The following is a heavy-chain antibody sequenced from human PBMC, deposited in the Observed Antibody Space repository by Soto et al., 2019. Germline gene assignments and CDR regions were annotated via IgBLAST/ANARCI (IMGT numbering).Heavy chain of an antibody. V-gene: IGHV3-66*01. CDR1: GFTVSRNY. CDR3: ARGTTGTTGDAFDI. CDR2: IYSGGST. Sequence: PGGSLRLSCAASGFTVSRNYMSWVRQAPGKGLEWVSVIYSGGSTYYADSVKGRFTISRDNSKNTLYLQMNSLRAEDTAVYYCARGTTGTTGDAFDIWGQGTMVTVSS. J-gene: IGHJ3*02. D-gene: IGHD1-1*01.